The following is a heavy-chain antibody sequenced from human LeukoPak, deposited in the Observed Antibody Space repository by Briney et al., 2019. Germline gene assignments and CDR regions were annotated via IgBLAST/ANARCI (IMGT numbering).Heavy chain of an antibody. CDR2: IYYSGGT. V-gene: IGHV4-39*01. J-gene: IGHJ4*02. Sequence: PSETLSLTCTVSGGSISSSSYYWGWIRQPPGKGLEWIGSIYYSGGTYYNPSLKSRVTISVDTSRNQFSLKLSSVTAADTAVYYCARQSNGIAVAGFDYWGQGTLVTVSS. CDR3: ARQSNGIAVAGFDY. CDR1: GGSISSSSYY. D-gene: IGHD6-19*01.